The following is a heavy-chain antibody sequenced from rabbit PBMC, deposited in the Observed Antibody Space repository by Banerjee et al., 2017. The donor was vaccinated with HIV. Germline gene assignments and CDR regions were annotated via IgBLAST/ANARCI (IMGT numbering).Heavy chain of an antibody. Sequence: EPLEEAGRDLVKPAGALALTCPASGFAFSNEYVMCWARQAPGKGLEWIACINTSTGNTVYASWAKGRFTISKTSSTTVTLQMTSLTAADTATYFCARDGAGYAGYGYARLWGPGTLVTVS. D-gene: IGHD6-1*01. CDR1: GFAFSNEYV. CDR2: INTSTGNT. V-gene: IGHV1S45*01. CDR3: ARDGAGYAGYGYARL. J-gene: IGHJ4*01.